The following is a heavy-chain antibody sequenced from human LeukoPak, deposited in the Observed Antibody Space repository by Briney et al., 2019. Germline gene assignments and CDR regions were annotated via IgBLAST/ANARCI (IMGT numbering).Heavy chain of an antibody. CDR2: IIPILGIA. V-gene: IGHV1-69*04. Sequence: ASVKVSCKASGGTFSSYVISWVRQAPGQGLEWMGRIIPILGIANYAQKFQGRVTITADKSTSTAYMELSSLRSEDTAVYYCARGAYYDSSGYYFAVYYFDYWGRGTLVTVSS. CDR3: ARGAYYDSSGYYFAVYYFDY. CDR1: GGTFSSYV. D-gene: IGHD3-22*01. J-gene: IGHJ4*02.